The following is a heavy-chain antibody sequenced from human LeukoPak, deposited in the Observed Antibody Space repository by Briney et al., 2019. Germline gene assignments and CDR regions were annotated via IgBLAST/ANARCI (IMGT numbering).Heavy chain of an antibody. CDR3: ARRPRAEPDTSPDNWFDP. D-gene: IGHD1-14*01. CDR2: VFYDGST. J-gene: IGHJ5*02. CDR1: DGSISTYF. V-gene: IGHV4-59*08. Sequence: KPSETLSLTCTVSDGSISTYFWNWIRQPPGRGLEWIGHVFYDGSTNLNPSLKRRVTISVDTSKNQFSLKLRSVTAADTAVYYCARRPRAEPDTSPDNWFDPWGQGNLVTVSS.